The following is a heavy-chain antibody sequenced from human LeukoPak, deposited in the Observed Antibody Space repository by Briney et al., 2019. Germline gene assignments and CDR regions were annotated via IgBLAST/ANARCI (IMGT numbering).Heavy chain of an antibody. D-gene: IGHD5-24*01. CDR1: GDSISGYY. CDR2: IRSSGSI. Sequence: SETLSLTCSVSGDSISGYYWNWIRQSPEKGLEWIAYIRSSGSINYNPSPRSRATISLDTSKNQFSLRLTSVTAADTAVYYCARMATIRGDGYHFDFWGQGTLVTVSS. V-gene: IGHV4-59*01. J-gene: IGHJ4*02. CDR3: ARMATIRGDGYHFDF.